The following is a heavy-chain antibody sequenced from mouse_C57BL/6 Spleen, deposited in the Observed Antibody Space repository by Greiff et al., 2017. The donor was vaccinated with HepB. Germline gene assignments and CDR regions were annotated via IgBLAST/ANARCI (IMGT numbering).Heavy chain of an antibody. J-gene: IGHJ3*01. V-gene: IGHV1-55*01. CDR2: IYPGSGST. Sequence: VQLQQPGAELVKPGASVKMSCKASGYTFTSYWITWVKQRPGQGLEWIGDIYPGSGSTNYNEKFKSKATLTVDTSSSTAYMQLSSLTSEDSAVYYCARWGYGSSYDWFAYWGKGTLVTVAA. D-gene: IGHD1-1*01. CDR1: GYTFTSYW. CDR3: ARWGYGSSYDWFAY.